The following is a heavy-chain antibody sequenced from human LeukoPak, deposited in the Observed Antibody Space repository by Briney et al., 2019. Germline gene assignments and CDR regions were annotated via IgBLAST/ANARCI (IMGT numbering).Heavy chain of an antibody. D-gene: IGHD2-2*01. CDR2: INHSGST. CDR3: ARRGLRLGYCSSTSCYPDY. Sequence: SETLSLTCTVSGGSISSSSYYWSWIRQPPGKGLEWIGEINHSGSTNYNPSLKSRVTISVDTSKNQFSLKLSSVTAADTAVYYCARRGLRLGYCSSTSCYPDYWGQGTLVTVSS. J-gene: IGHJ4*02. CDR1: GGSISSSSYY. V-gene: IGHV4-39*07.